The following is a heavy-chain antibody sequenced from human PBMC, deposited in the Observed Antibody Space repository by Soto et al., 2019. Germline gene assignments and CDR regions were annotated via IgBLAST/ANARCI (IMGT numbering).Heavy chain of an antibody. J-gene: IGHJ4*01. Sequence: SETLSLTCTVSGGSISSSTYYWAWIRQPPGKGLEWIGSVSYRGSTNYNPSLKSRVTISVDKSKNQFSLKLSSVTAADTAVYYCARDPSDYYDSSGYYDYWGQEPWSPSPQ. V-gene: IGHV4-39*07. CDR1: GGSISSSTYY. CDR3: ARDPSDYYDSSGYYDY. D-gene: IGHD3-22*01. CDR2: VSYRGST.